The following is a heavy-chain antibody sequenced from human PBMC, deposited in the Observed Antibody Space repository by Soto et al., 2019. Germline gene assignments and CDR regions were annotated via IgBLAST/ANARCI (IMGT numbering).Heavy chain of an antibody. CDR2: ISGSGGST. CDR3: ATKRLYCGGDCYSRAEYFQH. Sequence: GGSLRLSCAASGFTFSSYAMSWVRQAPGKGLEWVSAISGSGGSTYYADSVKGRFTISRDNSKNTLYLQMNSLRAEDTAVYYCATKRLYCGGDCYSRAEYFQHWGQGTLVTVSS. CDR1: GFTFSSYA. J-gene: IGHJ1*01. V-gene: IGHV3-23*01. D-gene: IGHD2-21*02.